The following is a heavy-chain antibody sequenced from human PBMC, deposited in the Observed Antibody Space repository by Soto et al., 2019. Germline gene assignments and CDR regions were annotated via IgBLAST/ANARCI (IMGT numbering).Heavy chain of an antibody. CDR1: RFTFSSYA. Sequence: GGSLRLSCAASRFTFSSYAMNWVRQAPGGGLEWVSNIIGSGDNTYYADSVKGRFTISRDNSQNTLFLQMDSLRVEDTATYYCVKDRDFRTVAGAHQWGQGPLVTV. V-gene: IGHV3-23*01. D-gene: IGHD6-19*01. CDR3: VKDRDFRTVAGAHQ. J-gene: IGHJ4*02. CDR2: IIGSGDNT.